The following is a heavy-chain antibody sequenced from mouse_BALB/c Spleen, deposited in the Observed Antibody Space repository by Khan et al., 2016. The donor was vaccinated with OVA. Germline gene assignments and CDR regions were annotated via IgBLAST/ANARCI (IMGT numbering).Heavy chain of an antibody. V-gene: IGHV2-9*02. CDR3: ARRDDGYPEWYFDV. Sequence: VQLQESGPGLVAPSQSLSITCTVSGFSLTSYSVHWVRQPPGKGLEWLGVIWADGGTNYNSALMSRLSITKDNFTSQVFLKMNSLQSDDTAIYYWARRDDGYPEWYFDVWGAGTTVTVSS. CDR1: GFSLTSYS. CDR2: IWADGGT. D-gene: IGHD2-3*01. J-gene: IGHJ1*01.